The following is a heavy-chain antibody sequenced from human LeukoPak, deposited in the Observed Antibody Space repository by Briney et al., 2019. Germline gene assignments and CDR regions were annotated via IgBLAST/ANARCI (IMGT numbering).Heavy chain of an antibody. CDR2: IIPILGIA. J-gene: IGHJ4*02. Sequence: ASVKVSCKASGGTFSSYAISWVRQAPGQGLEWMGRIIPILGIANYAQKFQGRVTITADKSTSTAYMELSSLRSEDTAVYYCARDFVTMVRGVIISGDYWGQGTLVTVSS. V-gene: IGHV1-69*04. CDR3: ARDFVTMVRGVIISGDY. CDR1: GGTFSSYA. D-gene: IGHD3-10*01.